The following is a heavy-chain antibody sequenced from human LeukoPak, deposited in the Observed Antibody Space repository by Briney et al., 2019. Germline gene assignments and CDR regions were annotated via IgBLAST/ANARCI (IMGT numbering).Heavy chain of an antibody. CDR2: ISSSSSYI. V-gene: IGHV3-21*01. Sequence: GSLRLSCAASGFTFSSYSMNWVRQAPGKGLEWVSSISSSSSYIYYADSVKGRFTISRDNAKNSLYLRMNSLRAEDTAVYYCARGNPRSTPYGMDVWGQGTTVTVSS. CDR1: GFTFSSYS. CDR3: ARGNPRSTPYGMDV. J-gene: IGHJ6*02.